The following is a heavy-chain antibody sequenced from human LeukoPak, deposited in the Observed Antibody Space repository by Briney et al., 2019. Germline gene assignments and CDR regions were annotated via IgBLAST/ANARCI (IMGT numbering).Heavy chain of an antibody. V-gene: IGHV4-34*01. CDR2: INHSGST. D-gene: IGHD2-2*01. J-gene: IGHJ4*02. Sequence: SETLSLTCAVYGGSFSGYYWSWIRQPPGKGLEWIGEINHSGSTNYNPSLKSRVTISVDTSKNQFSLKLSSVTAADTVVYYCARAGRPLYCSSTSCSPEYFDYWGQGTLVTVSS. CDR3: ARAGRPLYCSSTSCSPEYFDY. CDR1: GGSFSGYY.